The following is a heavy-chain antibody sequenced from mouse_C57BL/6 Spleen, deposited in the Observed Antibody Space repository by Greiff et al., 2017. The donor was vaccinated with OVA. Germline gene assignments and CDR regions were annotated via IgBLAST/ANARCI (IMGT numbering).Heavy chain of an antibody. CDR1: GFTFSSYG. CDR2: ISSGGSYT. J-gene: IGHJ2*01. V-gene: IGHV5-6*01. Sequence: EVQVVESGGDLVKPGGSLKLSCAASGFTFSSYGMSWVRQTPDKRLEWVATISSGGSYTYYPDSVKGRFTISRDNAKNTLYLQMSSLKSEDTAMYYCARDYYDYDYFDYWGQGTTLTVSS. D-gene: IGHD2-4*01. CDR3: ARDYYDYDYFDY.